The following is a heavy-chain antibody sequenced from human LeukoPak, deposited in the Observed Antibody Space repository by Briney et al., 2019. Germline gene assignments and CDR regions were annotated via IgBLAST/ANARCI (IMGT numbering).Heavy chain of an antibody. CDR2: ISSSSSYI. J-gene: IGHJ4*02. CDR3: ARISWLGGYFDY. CDR1: GFTFSSYS. D-gene: IGHD6-19*01. V-gene: IGHV3-21*01. Sequence: GGSLRLSCAASGFTFSSYSMNWVRQAPGKGLEWVSSISSSSSYIYYADSVKGRFTISRDNAKNSLYLQMNSLRAEDTAVYYCARISWLGGYFDYWGQGTLVTVSS.